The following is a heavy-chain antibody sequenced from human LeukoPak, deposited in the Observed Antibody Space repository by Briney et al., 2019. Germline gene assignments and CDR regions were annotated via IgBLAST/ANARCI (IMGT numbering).Heavy chain of an antibody. J-gene: IGHJ4*02. D-gene: IGHD4/OR15-4a*01. CDR3: ARERRGCYRVDY. CDR1: GFTFCSYW. V-gene: IGHV3-7*01. CDR2: IKQDGSEK. Sequence: GGSLRLSCAASGFTFCSYWMSWVRQAPGKGLEWVANIKQDGSEKYYVDSVKGRFTISRDNAKNSLYLQMNSLGAEDTAVYYCARERRGCYRVDYWGQGTLVTASS.